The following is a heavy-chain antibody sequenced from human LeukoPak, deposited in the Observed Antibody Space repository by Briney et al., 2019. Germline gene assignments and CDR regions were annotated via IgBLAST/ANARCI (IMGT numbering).Heavy chain of an antibody. CDR3: ARNNVDTAMTYYYYYYMDV. CDR2: ISSSGSTI. Sequence: PGGSLRLSCAASGFTFSDYYMSWIRQAPGKGLEWVSYISSSGSTIYYADSVKGRFTISRDNAKNSLYLQMNSPRAEDTAVYYCARNNVDTAMTYYYYYYMDVWGKGTTVTVSS. V-gene: IGHV3-11*04. CDR1: GFTFSDYY. J-gene: IGHJ6*03. D-gene: IGHD5-18*01.